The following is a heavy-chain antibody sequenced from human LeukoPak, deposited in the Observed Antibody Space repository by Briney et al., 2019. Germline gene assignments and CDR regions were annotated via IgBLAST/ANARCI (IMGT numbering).Heavy chain of an antibody. CDR3: ARDQDYDSSGYYPHWFGP. CDR1: GGTFSSYA. CDR2: IIPIFGTA. Sequence: ASVKVSCKASGGTFSSYAISWVRQAPGQGLEWMGGIIPIFGTANYAQKFQGRVTITADESTSTAYMELSSLRSEDTAVYYCARDQDYDSSGYYPHWFGPWGQGTLVTVSS. J-gene: IGHJ5*02. D-gene: IGHD3-22*01. V-gene: IGHV1-69*13.